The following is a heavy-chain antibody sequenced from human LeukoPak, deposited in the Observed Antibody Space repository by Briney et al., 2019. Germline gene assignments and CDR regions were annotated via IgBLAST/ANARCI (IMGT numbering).Heavy chain of an antibody. CDR2: INHSGST. CDR3: ARYAGDSSGYTYWFDP. V-gene: IGHV4-34*01. J-gene: IGHJ5*02. Sequence: SETLSLTCAVYGGSFSGYYWSWIRQPPGKGLEWIGEINHSGSTNYNPSLKSRVTISVDTSKNQFSLKLSSVTAADTAVYCCARYAGDSSGYTYWFDPWGQGTLVTVSS. CDR1: GGSFSGYY. D-gene: IGHD3-22*01.